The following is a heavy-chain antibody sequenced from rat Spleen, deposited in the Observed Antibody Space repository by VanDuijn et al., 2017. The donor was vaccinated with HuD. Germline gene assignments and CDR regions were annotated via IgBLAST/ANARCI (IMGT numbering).Heavy chain of an antibody. J-gene: IGHJ4*01. CDR1: GFTFSDYY. CDR2: ISYDGSST. V-gene: IGHV5-7*01. CDR3: ARHNSGYGVMDA. D-gene: IGHD4-3*01. Sequence: EVQLVESDGGLVQPGRSLKLSCAASGFTFSDYYMAWVRQAPKKGLEWVATISYDGSSTYYRDSVKGRFTISRDNAKSTLYLQMDSLRSEDTATYYCARHNSGYGVMDAWGQGASVTVSS.